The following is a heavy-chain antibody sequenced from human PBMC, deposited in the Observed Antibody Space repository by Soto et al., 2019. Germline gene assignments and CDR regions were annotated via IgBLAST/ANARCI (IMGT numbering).Heavy chain of an antibody. J-gene: IGHJ5*02. D-gene: IGHD7-27*01. V-gene: IGHV4-34*01. CDR2: INHSGST. CDR1: GGSFSGYY. Sequence: PSATLSLTCAVYGGSFSGYYWSGIRQPPGKGLEWIGEINHSGSTNYNPSLKSRVTISVDTSKNQFSLKLSSVTAADTAVYFCASDSTGWFDPWGQGTLVTVSS. CDR3: ASDSTGWFDP.